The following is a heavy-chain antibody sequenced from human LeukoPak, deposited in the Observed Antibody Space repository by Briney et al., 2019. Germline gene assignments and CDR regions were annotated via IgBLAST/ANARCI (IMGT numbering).Heavy chain of an antibody. D-gene: IGHD1-14*01. CDR1: GGSLSDYY. CDR3: ASPHNAGAFDI. Sequence: SETLSLTCAVYGGSLSDYYWSWIRQPPGKGLEWIGEINHSGSTNYNPSLKSRVTISVDTSKNQFSLKLSSVTAADTAVYYCASPHNAGAFDIWGQGTMVTVSS. V-gene: IGHV4-34*01. CDR2: INHSGST. J-gene: IGHJ3*02.